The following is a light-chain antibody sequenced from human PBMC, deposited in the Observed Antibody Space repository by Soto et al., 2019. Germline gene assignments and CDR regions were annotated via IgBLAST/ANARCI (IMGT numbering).Light chain of an antibody. Sequence: DIQMTESPSTLSASVGDGVTITCRASPSISSELAWYPQTLWKAPKLLLYQASTLETGVPSSFSVSGSGTEFTLTITSLQPDYFATYYCQQFLTYPWTFGQGTRVEIK. CDR1: PSISSE. V-gene: IGKV1-5*03. CDR3: QQFLTYPWT. J-gene: IGKJ1*01. CDR2: QAS.